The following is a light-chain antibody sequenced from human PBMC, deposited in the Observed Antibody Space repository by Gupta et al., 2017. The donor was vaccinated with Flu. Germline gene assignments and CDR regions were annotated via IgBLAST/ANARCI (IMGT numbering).Light chain of an antibody. CDR2: KDI. Sequence: CSGDLLAKKYARWFQQKPGQAPVLIIYKDIERPSGIPERFSGSTSGTTVTLTISGAQFEDEADYYCYSATDDNRIFGGGTKLTVL. V-gene: IGLV3-27*01. CDR1: LLAKKY. J-gene: IGLJ2*01. CDR3: YSATDDNRI.